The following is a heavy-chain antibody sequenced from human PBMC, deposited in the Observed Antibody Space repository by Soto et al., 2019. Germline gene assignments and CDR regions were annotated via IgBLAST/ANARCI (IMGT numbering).Heavy chain of an antibody. D-gene: IGHD5-12*01. CDR1: GYTFNTYD. V-gene: IGHV1-8*01. CDR2: MNPKRGNT. CDR3: ARGTAMIRDGMDV. Sequence: QVQLVQSGAEVKKPGASVKVSCKASGYTFNTYDIKWVRQAAGQGLEWLGWMNPKRGNTEYAQKFQGRVTMTRNSSTSTAYIEVTNLTSDDTAVYYCARGTAMIRDGMDVWGQGTTVTVSS. J-gene: IGHJ6*02.